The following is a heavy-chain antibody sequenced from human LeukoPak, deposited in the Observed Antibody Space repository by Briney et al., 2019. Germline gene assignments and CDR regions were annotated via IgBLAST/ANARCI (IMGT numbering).Heavy chain of an antibody. J-gene: IGHJ3*02. V-gene: IGHV3-64*01. Sequence: PGGSLRLSCAASGFTFSSYAMHWVRQAPGKGLEYVSAISSNGDTYYANSVKGRFTISRDNSKNTLYLQMGSLRAEDTAVYYCARAPRDAFDIWGQGTMVTVSA. CDR1: GFTFSSYA. CDR2: ISSNGDT. CDR3: ARAPRDAFDI.